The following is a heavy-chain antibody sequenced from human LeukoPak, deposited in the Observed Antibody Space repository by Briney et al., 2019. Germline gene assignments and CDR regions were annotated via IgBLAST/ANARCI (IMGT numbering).Heavy chain of an antibody. Sequence: PSETLSLTCTVSGGSISSSSCYWGWIRQPPGKGLEWIGSIYYSGSTYYNPSLKSRVTISVDTSKNQFSLKLSSVTAADTAVYYCARDLLRYFDWLYFDYWGQGTLVTVSS. CDR1: GGSISSSSCY. D-gene: IGHD3-9*01. V-gene: IGHV4-39*07. CDR2: IYYSGST. CDR3: ARDLLRYFDWLYFDY. J-gene: IGHJ4*02.